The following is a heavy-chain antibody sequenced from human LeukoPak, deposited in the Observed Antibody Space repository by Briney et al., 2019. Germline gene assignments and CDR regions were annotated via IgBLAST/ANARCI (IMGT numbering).Heavy chain of an antibody. CDR2: ISGDGDST. CDR3: AKGSDTFDI. V-gene: IGHV3-43*02. J-gene: IGHJ3*02. Sequence: GGSLRLSCRASGWTFHDYALHWVRQAPGKDLEWVYLISGDGDSTYYADAVKGRFTISRDNSKNCLYLQMNSLRTEDTALYYCAKGSDTFDIWGQGTMVTVSS. CDR1: GWTFHDYA.